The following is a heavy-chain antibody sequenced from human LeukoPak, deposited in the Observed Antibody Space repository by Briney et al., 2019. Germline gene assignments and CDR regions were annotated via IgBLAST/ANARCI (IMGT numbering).Heavy chain of an antibody. CDR2: IIPILGIA. Sequence: ASVTVSCKASGGTFSSYAISWVRQAPGQGLEWMGRIIPILGIANYAQKFQGRVTITADKSTSTAYMELSSLRSEDTAVYYCARDDDGIVATTYFDYWGQGTLVTVSS. J-gene: IGHJ4*02. CDR3: ARDDDGIVATTYFDY. V-gene: IGHV1-69*04. D-gene: IGHD5-12*01. CDR1: GGTFSSYA.